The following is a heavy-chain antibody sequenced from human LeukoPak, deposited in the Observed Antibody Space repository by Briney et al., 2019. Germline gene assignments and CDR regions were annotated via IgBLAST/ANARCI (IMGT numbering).Heavy chain of an antibody. CDR2: VNLQGST. CDR1: GGSITNTNY. V-gene: IGHV4-4*02. D-gene: IGHD2-2*01. Sequence: SGTLSLTCGVAGGSITNTNYWTWVRQPPGKGLEWIGEVNLQGSTNYNPSLMGRVAISVDTSENHISLQLTSVTAADTAVYYCAREGGPYRPLDYSGQGTLVTVSS. J-gene: IGHJ4*02. CDR3: AREGGPYRPLDY.